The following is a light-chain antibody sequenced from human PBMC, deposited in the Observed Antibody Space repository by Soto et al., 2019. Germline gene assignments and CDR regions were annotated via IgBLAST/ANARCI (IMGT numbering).Light chain of an antibody. CDR1: QRISSY. V-gene: IGKV1-39*01. J-gene: IGKJ2*01. Sequence: DIQMTQSPSSLSASVGDRVTITCRASQRISSYLNWYQQKPGKAPKLLIYAASSLQSGVPSRFSGSGAGPDFTLSISSLQPEDFATYYCQQSYSTPYTFGQGTKLEIK. CDR3: QQSYSTPYT. CDR2: AAS.